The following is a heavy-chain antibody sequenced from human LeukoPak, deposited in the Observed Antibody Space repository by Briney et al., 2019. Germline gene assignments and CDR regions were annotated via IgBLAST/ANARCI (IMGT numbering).Heavy chain of an antibody. V-gene: IGHV3-23*01. D-gene: IGHD3-10*01. CDR3: AKKPMTYYYGSGSYD. CDR1: GFTFSNYE. CDR2: ISGSGGST. Sequence: GGSLRLSCAAFGFTFSNYEMNWVRQAPGKGLEWVSAISGSGGSTYYADSVKGRFTISRDNSKNTLYLQMNSLRAEDTAVYYCAKKPMTYYYGSGSYDWGQGTLVTVSS. J-gene: IGHJ4*02.